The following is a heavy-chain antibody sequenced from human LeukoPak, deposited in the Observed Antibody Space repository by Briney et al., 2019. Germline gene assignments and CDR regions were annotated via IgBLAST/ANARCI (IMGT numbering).Heavy chain of an antibody. D-gene: IGHD3-3*01. CDR1: GFSLSTSGMC. CDR2: TDWDDDK. CDR3: ARLTYYDFWSGYQTFDY. V-gene: IGHV2-70*11. Sequence: SGPALVKPTQTLTLTCTFSGFSLSTSGMCVSWIRQPPGKALEWLARTDWDDDKYYSTSLKTRLTISKDTSKNQVVLTMTNMDPVDTATYYCARLTYYDFWSGYQTFDYWGQGTLVTVSS. J-gene: IGHJ4*02.